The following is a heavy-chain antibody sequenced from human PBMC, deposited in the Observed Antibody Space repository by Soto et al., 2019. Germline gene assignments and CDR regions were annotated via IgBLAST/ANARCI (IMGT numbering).Heavy chain of an antibody. D-gene: IGHD2-2*01. CDR2: IIPIFGTA. J-gene: IGHJ6*02. CDR1: GGTFSSYA. V-gene: IGHV1-69*01. Sequence: QVQLVQSGAEVKKPGSSVKVSCKASGGTFSSYAISWVRQAPGQGLEWMGGIIPIFGTANYAQKFQGRVTITADESTSTAYMELSSLRSEDTAVYYYARDVPCSSTSCYYYYYGMDVWGQGTTVTVSS. CDR3: ARDVPCSSTSCYYYYYGMDV.